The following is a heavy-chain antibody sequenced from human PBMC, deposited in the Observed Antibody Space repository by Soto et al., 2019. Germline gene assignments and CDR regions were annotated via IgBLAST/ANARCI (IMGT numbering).Heavy chain of an antibody. CDR2: IIPIFGTA. Sequence: QVQLVQSGAEVKKPGSSVKVSCKASGGTFSRYSISWVRQAPGQGFEWMGGIIPIFGTANYAQKFQGRVTITADETTSTAYMELSSLRSEDTAVYYCARAAVTGRYYGLDVWGQGTTVTVSS. J-gene: IGHJ6*02. CDR3: ARAAVTGRYYGLDV. D-gene: IGHD4-17*01. V-gene: IGHV1-69*01. CDR1: GGTFSRYS.